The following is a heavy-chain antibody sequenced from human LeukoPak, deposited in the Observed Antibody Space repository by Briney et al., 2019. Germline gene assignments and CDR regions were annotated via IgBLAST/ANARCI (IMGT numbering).Heavy chain of an antibody. Sequence: PSETLSLTCTVSGVSITNYYWSWIRQPPGKGLEWIGYIYYTGSTNYNLSLKSRVTISVDTSKNQFSLKLSSVTAADTAVYYCAREKDYYDSRRWFDPWGQGTLVTVSS. V-gene: IGHV4-59*12. J-gene: IGHJ5*02. CDR1: GVSITNYY. CDR3: AREKDYYDSRRWFDP. D-gene: IGHD3-22*01. CDR2: IYYTGST.